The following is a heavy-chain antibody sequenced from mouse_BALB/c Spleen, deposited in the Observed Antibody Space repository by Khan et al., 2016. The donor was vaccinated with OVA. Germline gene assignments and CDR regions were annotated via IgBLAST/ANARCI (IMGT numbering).Heavy chain of an antibody. V-gene: IGHV5-6*01. CDR2: INTGGAYT. CDR3: ASLAYYYNSGGFAY. J-gene: IGHJ3*01. D-gene: IGHD1-1*01. CDR1: GFTFSTYG. Sequence: EVKLLESGGDFVRPGGSLKLSCAASGFTFSTYGMSWVRQTPDKRLEWVATINTGGAYTYYPDSVKGRFTISRDNAKNTLYLQLSSLKSEDTAIYYCASLAYYYNSGGFAYWGQGTLVTVSA.